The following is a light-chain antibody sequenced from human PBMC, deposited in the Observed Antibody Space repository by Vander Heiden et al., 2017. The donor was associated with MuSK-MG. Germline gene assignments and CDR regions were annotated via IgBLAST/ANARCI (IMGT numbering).Light chain of an antibody. Sequence: QSALTQPRSVSGSPGQSVTLSCTGTSSDVGGYNYVSWYQQHRGKAPKLMIYDVSNRPSGVPERFSGSKSGNTASLTISGLQAEDEADYYCCSYAGSYTSNYVFGTGTKVTVL. CDR3: CSYAGSYTSNYV. CDR2: DVS. J-gene: IGLJ1*01. V-gene: IGLV2-11*01. CDR1: SSDVGGYNY.